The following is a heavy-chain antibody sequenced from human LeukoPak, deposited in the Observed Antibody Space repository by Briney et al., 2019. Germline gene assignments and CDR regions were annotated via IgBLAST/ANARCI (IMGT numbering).Heavy chain of an antibody. CDR3: ARDEGDIVATIFDY. CDR1: RFPLRRYG. D-gene: IGHD5-12*01. V-gene: IGHV3-21*01. J-gene: IGHJ4*02. CDR2: ISSSSSYI. Sequence: PGGSLRLSCAAFRFPLRRYGLNGVGQAPGEGLEGVSIISSSSSYIYYADSVKGRFTISRDNAKNSLYLQMNSLRAGDTAVYYCARDEGDIVATIFDYWGQGTLVTVSS.